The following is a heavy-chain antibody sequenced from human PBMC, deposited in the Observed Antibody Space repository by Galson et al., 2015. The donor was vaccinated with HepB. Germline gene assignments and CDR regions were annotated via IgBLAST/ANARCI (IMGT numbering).Heavy chain of an antibody. Sequence: SLRLSCAASGFTFSSYSMNWVRQTPGKGLEWVSSISSSRSYIYYADSVKGRFTISRDNAENSLYLQMNSLRAEDTAVYFCARDYSVRGQWLGGSGMDVWGQGTTVTVSS. CDR3: ARDYSVRGQWLGGSGMDV. V-gene: IGHV3-21*01. D-gene: IGHD6-19*01. J-gene: IGHJ6*02. CDR1: GFTFSSYS. CDR2: ISSSRSYI.